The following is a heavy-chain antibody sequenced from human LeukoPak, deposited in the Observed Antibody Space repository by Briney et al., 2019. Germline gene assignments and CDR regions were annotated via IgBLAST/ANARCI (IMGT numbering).Heavy chain of an antibody. V-gene: IGHV1-2*04. CDR2: INPNSGGT. CDR3: ARDRCSGGSCYSFDY. D-gene: IGHD2-15*01. Sequence: ETSVKVSCKASGYTFTGYYRHWVRQAPGQGLEWMGWINPNSGGTNYAQKFQGWVTMTRDTSISTAYMELSRLRSDDTAVYYCARDRCSGGSCYSFDYWGQGTLVTVSS. CDR1: GYTFTGYY. J-gene: IGHJ4*02.